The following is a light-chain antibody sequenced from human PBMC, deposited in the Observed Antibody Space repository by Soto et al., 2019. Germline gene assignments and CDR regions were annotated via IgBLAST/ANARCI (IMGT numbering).Light chain of an antibody. V-gene: IGKV1-5*03. Sequence: DVEMTQSPSTLSVCVGDRVTITCRSSQSISSWLAWYQQKPGKAPKVLIYKASSLESGVPSRFSGSGSGTEFTLTISSLQPDDFATYYCQQYKSYPLTFGGGTKVDIK. CDR3: QQYKSYPLT. CDR1: QSISSW. CDR2: KAS. J-gene: IGKJ4*01.